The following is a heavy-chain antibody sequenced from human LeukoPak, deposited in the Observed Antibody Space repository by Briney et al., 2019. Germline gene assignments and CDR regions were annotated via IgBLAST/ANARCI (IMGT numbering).Heavy chain of an antibody. CDR2: ISSSSTYV. D-gene: IGHD2-2*01. CDR3: TRRTSLDDY. V-gene: IGHV3-21*04. CDR1: GFTFSSYS. Sequence: PGGSLRLSCAASGFTFSSYSMNWVRQAPGKGLKWVSSISSSSTYVYYADSLKGRFTISRDNAKNSLYLQMNSLKTEDTAVYYCTRRTSLDDYWGQGTLVTVSS. J-gene: IGHJ4*02.